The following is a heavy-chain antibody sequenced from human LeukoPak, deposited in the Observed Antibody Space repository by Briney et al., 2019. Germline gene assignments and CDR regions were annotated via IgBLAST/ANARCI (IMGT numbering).Heavy chain of an antibody. D-gene: IGHD5-12*01. J-gene: IGHJ4*02. CDR2: ISGSGGST. Sequence: GGSLRLSCAASGFTFGSYAMSWVRQAPGKGLEWVSAISGSGGSTYYADSVKGRFTISRDNSKNTLYLQMNSLRAEDTAVYYCAEDSLYGCYLNCLDYWGQGTLVTVSS. V-gene: IGHV3-23*01. CDR1: GFTFGSYA. CDR3: AEDSLYGCYLNCLDY.